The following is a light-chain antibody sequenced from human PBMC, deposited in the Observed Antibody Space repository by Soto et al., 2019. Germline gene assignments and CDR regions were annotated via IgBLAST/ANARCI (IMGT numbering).Light chain of an antibody. CDR1: QAISNS. CDR2: AAS. V-gene: IGKV1-27*01. J-gene: IGKJ1*01. CDR3: QKYNSAPWT. Sequence: DIPMTQSPSSLSASVGDRVTITCRASQAISNSLAWYQQKPGKVPKLLIYAASTLHSGVPSRFSGSGSGTDFTLTISSLQPEDVATYYCQKYNSAPWTFGLGTKVEIK.